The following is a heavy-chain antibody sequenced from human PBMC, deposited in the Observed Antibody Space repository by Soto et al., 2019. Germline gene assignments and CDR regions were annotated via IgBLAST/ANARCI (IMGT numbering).Heavy chain of an antibody. CDR3: ARSSWFGESVFDP. CDR2: INHSGST. Sequence: QVQLQQWGAGLLKPSETLSLTCAVYGGSFSGYYWSWIRQPPGKGLEWIGKINHSGSTNYNPSLKSRVTISVDTSKNQFSLKLSSVTAADTAVYYCARSSWFGESVFDPWGQGTLVTVSS. D-gene: IGHD3-10*01. CDR1: GGSFSGYY. J-gene: IGHJ5*02. V-gene: IGHV4-34*01.